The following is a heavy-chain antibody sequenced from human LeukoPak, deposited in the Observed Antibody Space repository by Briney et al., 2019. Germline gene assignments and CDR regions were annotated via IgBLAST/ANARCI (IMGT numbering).Heavy chain of an antibody. V-gene: IGHV4-59*01. CDR2: ISSGGST. CDR1: GASITRYF. Sequence: SETLSLTCTVSGASITRYFWNWIQQPPGKELEWIGYISSGGSTNYNPSLKSRVTISIDTSKNQFSLKLTSATAADTAVYYCARGDDYKSTLFDYWGQGTLVTVFS. CDR3: ARGDDYKSTLFDY. J-gene: IGHJ4*02. D-gene: IGHD5-12*01.